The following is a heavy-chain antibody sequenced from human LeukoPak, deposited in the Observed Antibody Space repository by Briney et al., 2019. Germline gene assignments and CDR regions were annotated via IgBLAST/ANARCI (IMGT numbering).Heavy chain of an antibody. J-gene: IGHJ4*02. Sequence: SETLSLTCTVSGGSISSYYWSWIRQPAGKGLEWIGRIYTSGSTNYNPSLKSRVTMSVDTSKNQFSLKLSSVTAADTAVYYCARVIYYYDSSGYVLHLNYYFGYWGQGTLVTVSS. CDR3: ARVIYYYDSSGYVLHLNYYFGY. D-gene: IGHD3-22*01. V-gene: IGHV4-4*07. CDR1: GGSISSYY. CDR2: IYTSGST.